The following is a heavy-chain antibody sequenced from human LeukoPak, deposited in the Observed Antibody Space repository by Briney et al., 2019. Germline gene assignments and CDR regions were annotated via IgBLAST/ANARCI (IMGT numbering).Heavy chain of an antibody. J-gene: IGHJ4*02. CDR3: ARHIGLTTRYLDF. Sequence: GESLKISCNGSGYKFTSYWIAWVRQMPGKGLEWIGMIYPDDSDTRYSPSFQGHVTISADKSITTAYLQWSSLKASDTAMYYCARHIGLTTRYLDFWGQGTLVTVSS. V-gene: IGHV5-51*01. D-gene: IGHD4/OR15-4a*01. CDR2: IYPDDSDT. CDR1: GYKFTSYW.